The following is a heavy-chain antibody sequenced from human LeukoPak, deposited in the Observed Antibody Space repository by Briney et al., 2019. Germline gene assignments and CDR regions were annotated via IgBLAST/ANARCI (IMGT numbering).Heavy chain of an antibody. D-gene: IGHD6-19*01. J-gene: IGHJ4*02. Sequence: SETLSLTCTVSGGSISSSRYYWSWIRQPAGKGLEWIGRIYTSGSTNANPSLKSRVTMSVDTSENQFSLKLSSVTAADTAVYYCARDNPPQYNSGWFAYWGQGTLVTVSS. CDR2: IYTSGST. CDR1: GGSISSSRYY. V-gene: IGHV4-61*02. CDR3: ARDNPPQYNSGWFAY.